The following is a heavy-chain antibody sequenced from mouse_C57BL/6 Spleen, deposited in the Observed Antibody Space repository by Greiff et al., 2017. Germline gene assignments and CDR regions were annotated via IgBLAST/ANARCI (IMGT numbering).Heavy chain of an antibody. CDR2: FHPYNDDT. D-gene: IGHD2-1*01. CDR3: ARGGGSYGNPYFDY. J-gene: IGHJ2*01. V-gene: IGHV1-47*01. CDR1: GYTFTTYP. Sequence: VKLQESGAELVKPGASVKMSCKASGYTFTTYPIEWMKQNHGKSLEWIGNFHPYNDDTKYNEKFKGKATLTVEKSSSTVYLELSRLTSDDSAVYYCARGGGSYGNPYFDYWGQGTTLTVSS.